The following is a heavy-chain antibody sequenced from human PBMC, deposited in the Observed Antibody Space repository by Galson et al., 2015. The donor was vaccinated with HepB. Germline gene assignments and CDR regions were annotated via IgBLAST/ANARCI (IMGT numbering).Heavy chain of an antibody. CDR2: IYSGGST. V-gene: IGHV3-53*05. CDR1: GFTVSSNY. CDR3: ARGRYSSSWFDY. J-gene: IGHJ4*02. D-gene: IGHD6-13*01. Sequence: SLRLSCAASGFTVSSNYMSWVRQAPGKGLEWVSVIYSGGSTYYADSVKGRFTISRDNSKNTLYLQMNSLRAEDTAVYYCARGRYSSSWFDYWGQGTLVTVSS.